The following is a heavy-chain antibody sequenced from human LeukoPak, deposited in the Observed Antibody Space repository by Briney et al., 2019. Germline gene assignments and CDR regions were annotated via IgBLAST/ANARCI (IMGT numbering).Heavy chain of an antibody. J-gene: IGHJ6*03. CDR1: GASISTYY. CDR3: SGRNYYDSGGYFSNMDV. CDR2: IYYSGRT. D-gene: IGHD3-22*01. V-gene: IGHV4-59*01. Sequence: PSETLSLTCTVSGASISTYYWGWIRQPPGKGLEWIGYIYYSGRTHYNPSLKSGATMSVDTSKTPYSLKLSPVTAADTAVYYCSGRNYYDSGGYFSNMDVWGKGTTVTVSS.